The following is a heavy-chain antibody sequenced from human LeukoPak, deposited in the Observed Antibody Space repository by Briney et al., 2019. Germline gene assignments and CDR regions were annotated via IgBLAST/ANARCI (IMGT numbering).Heavy chain of an antibody. CDR1: GGSFSGYY. J-gene: IGHJ6*03. D-gene: IGHD2-2*01. Sequence: SETLSLTCAVYGGSFSGYYWSWIRQPPGKGLEWIGEINHSGSTNYNPSLKSRVTISVDTSKNQFSLKLSSVIAADTAVYYCARVYAYCSSTSCYGNYMDVWGKGTTVTVSS. V-gene: IGHV4-34*01. CDR3: ARVYAYCSSTSCYGNYMDV. CDR2: INHSGST.